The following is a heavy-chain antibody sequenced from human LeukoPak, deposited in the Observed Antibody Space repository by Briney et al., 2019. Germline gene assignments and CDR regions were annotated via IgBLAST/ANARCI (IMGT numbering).Heavy chain of an antibody. CDR3: ARVGSDFWTPPHYYYYHYMDV. CDR1: GGSISSGSYY. Sequence: PSETLSPTCTVSGGSISSGSYYWSWIRQPAGKGLEWIGRIYTSGSTNYNPSLKSRVTISVDTSKNQFSLKLSSVTAADTAVYYCARVGSDFWTPPHYYYYHYMDVWGKGTTVTVSS. D-gene: IGHD3-3*01. V-gene: IGHV4-61*02. CDR2: IYTSGST. J-gene: IGHJ6*03.